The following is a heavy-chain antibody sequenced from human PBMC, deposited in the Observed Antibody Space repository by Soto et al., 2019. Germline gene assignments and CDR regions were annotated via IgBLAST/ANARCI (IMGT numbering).Heavy chain of an antibody. CDR1: GGTFSSYA. V-gene: IGHV1-69*13. J-gene: IGHJ4*02. CDR2: IIPIFGTA. Sequence: SVKVSCKASGGTFSSYAISWVRQAPGQGLEGMGGIIPIFGTANYAQKFQGRVTITADESTSKAYMELSSLRSEDAAGYYCARLARGYSYAYYFDYWGQGTLVTVSS. CDR3: ARLARGYSYAYYFDY. D-gene: IGHD5-18*01.